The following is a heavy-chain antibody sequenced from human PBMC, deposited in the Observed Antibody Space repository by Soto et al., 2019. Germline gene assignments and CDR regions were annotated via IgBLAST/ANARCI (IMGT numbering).Heavy chain of an antibody. Sequence: GGSLRLSCAASGFTFDDYAMHWVRQAPGKGLEWVSGISWNSGSIGYADSVKGRFTISRDNAKNSLYLQMNSLRAEDTALYYCAKDQAIAAAPRYYYYYMDVWGKGTTVTVSS. J-gene: IGHJ6*03. CDR2: ISWNSGSI. CDR3: AKDQAIAAAPRYYYYYMDV. CDR1: GFTFDDYA. D-gene: IGHD6-13*01. V-gene: IGHV3-9*01.